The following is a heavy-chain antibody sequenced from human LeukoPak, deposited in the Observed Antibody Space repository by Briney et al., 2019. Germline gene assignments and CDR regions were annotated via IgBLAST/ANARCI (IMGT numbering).Heavy chain of an antibody. CDR1: GFIFSNYW. CDR3: ERESRGGLDY. V-gene: IGHV3-7*03. D-gene: IGHD2-15*01. J-gene: IGHJ4*02. CDR2: IGQDGNEK. Sequence: GGSLRLSCAASGFIFSNYWMNWVRQAPGKGLEWVANIGQDGNEKYYVDSVKGRFSISRDNAGNSVYLQMNSLRAEDPAIYYCERESRGGLDYWGQGTLFAVSS.